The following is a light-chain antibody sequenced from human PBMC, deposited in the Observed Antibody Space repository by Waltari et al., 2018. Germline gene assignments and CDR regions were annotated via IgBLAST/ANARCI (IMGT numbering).Light chain of an antibody. Sequence: QSMLTKPPPVSGAPGQRVTISCTGTSSHIRAGYGAQWSQHLPGPAPKLLIYGNNKRPSGVPDRFSGSKSGTSASLAITGLQADYEADYYCQSYDNSLSSPWVFGGGTKLTVL. V-gene: IGLV1-40*01. CDR3: QSYDNSLSSPWV. CDR1: SSHIRAGYG. CDR2: GNN. J-gene: IGLJ3*02.